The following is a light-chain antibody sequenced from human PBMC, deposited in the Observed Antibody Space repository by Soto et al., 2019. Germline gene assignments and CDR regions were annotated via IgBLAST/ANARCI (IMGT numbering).Light chain of an antibody. CDR2: KAS. CDR1: KSISNW. J-gene: IGKJ1*01. CDR3: PPYNSYRA. V-gene: IGKV1-5*03. Sequence: DIQMTQSPSTLSASVGDRVTITCRASKSISNWLAWHQQKPGKAPKPLIYKASSLESGVPSRLRGSVSGTEFTLTSSSLQPDDFATYYCPPYNSYRAFGQGTKGEIK.